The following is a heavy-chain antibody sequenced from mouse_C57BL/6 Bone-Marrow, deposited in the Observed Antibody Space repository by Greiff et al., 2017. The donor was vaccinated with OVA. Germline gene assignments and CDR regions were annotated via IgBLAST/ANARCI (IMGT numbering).Heavy chain of an antibody. Sequence: EVQGVESGGGLVQPGGSLKLSCAASGFTFSDYYMYWVRQTPEKRLEWVAYISNGGGSTYYPDTVKGRFTISRDNAKNTLYLQMSRLKSEDTAMYCCARPFIVYDFYYYAMDYWGQGTSVTVSS. V-gene: IGHV5-12*01. D-gene: IGHD2-12*01. J-gene: IGHJ4*01. CDR3: ARPFIVYDFYYYAMDY. CDR1: GFTFSDYY. CDR2: ISNGGGST.